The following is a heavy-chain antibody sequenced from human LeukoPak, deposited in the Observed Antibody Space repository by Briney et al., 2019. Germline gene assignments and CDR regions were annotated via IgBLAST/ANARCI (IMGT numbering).Heavy chain of an antibody. CDR3: AKDRGLLWFGGPHYYFDY. CDR1: GCTFSSYG. J-gene: IGHJ4*02. CDR2: ISYDGSNK. Sequence: GGSLRLSCAASGCTFSSYGMHWVRQAPGKGPEWVAVISYDGSNKYYADSVKGRFTISRDNSKNTLYLQINSLRAEETAVYYCAKDRGLLWFGGPHYYFDYWGQGTLVTVSS. V-gene: IGHV3-30*18. D-gene: IGHD3-10*01.